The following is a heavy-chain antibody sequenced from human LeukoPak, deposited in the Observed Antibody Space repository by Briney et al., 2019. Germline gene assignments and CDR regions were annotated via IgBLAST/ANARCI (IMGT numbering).Heavy chain of an antibody. D-gene: IGHD1-26*01. J-gene: IGHJ4*02. V-gene: IGHV4-39*01. CDR3: ARNDRGRPADY. Sequence: SETLSLTCNVSGGSISDSPYYWGWIRQPPGKGLEWIGSMHYSGTTYHNPSLRSRVTISVDTSKNQFSLRLISVTAADTAVYYCARNDRGRPADYWGQGTLVTVSS. CDR1: GGSISDSPYY. CDR2: MHYSGTT.